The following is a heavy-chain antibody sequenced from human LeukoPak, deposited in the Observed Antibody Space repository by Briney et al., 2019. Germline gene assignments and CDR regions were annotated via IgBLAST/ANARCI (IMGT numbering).Heavy chain of an antibody. CDR1: GFTFSSYA. V-gene: IGHV3-23*01. CDR2: ISGSGGNT. CDR3: ARGMSATSGYLELEY. J-gene: IGHJ4*02. Sequence: GGSLRLSCAASGFTFSSYAMSWVPQSPGKGLEWVSAISGSGGNTYSADSVKGRCTISRDNSKKTLFLHMNSLRAEDTAVYYCARGMSATSGYLELEYWGQGTLVTVST. D-gene: IGHD3-22*01.